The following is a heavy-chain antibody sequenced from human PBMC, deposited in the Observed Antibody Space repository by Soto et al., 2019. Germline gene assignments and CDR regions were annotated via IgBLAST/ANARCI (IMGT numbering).Heavy chain of an antibody. D-gene: IGHD6-19*01. V-gene: IGHV3-11*01. CDR1: GFTFSDYY. CDR2: ISSSGDTM. Sequence: GGSLRLSCAASGFTFSDYYMSWIRQAPGKGLEWVSYISSSGDTMYYADSVKGRFSISRDSAKTSLYLQMNSLRAEDAAVYYCAREYGYGWYYFDYWGQGTLVTSPQ. J-gene: IGHJ4*02. CDR3: AREYGYGWYYFDY.